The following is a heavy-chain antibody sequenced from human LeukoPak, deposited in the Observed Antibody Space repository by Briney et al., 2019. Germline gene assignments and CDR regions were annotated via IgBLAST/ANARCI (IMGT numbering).Heavy chain of an antibody. CDR1: GFTVSSNY. CDR3: ARVVYNWNYPHYMDV. J-gene: IGHJ6*03. Sequence: PGGSLRLSCAASGFTVSSNYMSWVRQAPGKGLEWVSVIYCSGTTYYADSVKGRFTLSRDNSKNTLYVQMNSLRPEDTAVYYCARVVYNWNYPHYMDVWGKGTTVTVSS. V-gene: IGHV3-66*02. D-gene: IGHD1-7*01. CDR2: IYCSGTT.